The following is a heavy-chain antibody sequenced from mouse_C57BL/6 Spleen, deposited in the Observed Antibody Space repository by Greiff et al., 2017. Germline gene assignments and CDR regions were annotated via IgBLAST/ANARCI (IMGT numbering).Heavy chain of an antibody. Sequence: QVQLQQPGAELVKPGASVKLSCKASGYTFTSYWMHWVKQRPGQGLEWIGMIHPNSGSTNYNEKFKSKATLTVDKSSSTAYMQLSSLTSEDSAVYYCARVPIYYDYLYAMDYWGQGTSVTVSS. J-gene: IGHJ4*01. CDR2: IHPNSGST. CDR1: GYTFTSYW. CDR3: ARVPIYYDYLYAMDY. V-gene: IGHV1-64*01. D-gene: IGHD2-4*01.